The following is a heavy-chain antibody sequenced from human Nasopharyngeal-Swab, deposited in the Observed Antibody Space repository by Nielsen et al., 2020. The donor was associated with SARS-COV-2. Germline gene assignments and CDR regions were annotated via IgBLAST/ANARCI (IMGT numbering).Heavy chain of an antibody. CDR2: IYHSGST. CDR1: GGSISSGGYS. Sequence: SETLSLTCAVSGGSISSGGYSWSWIRQPPGKGLEWIGYIYHSGSTNYNPSLKSRVTISVDRSKNQFSLKLSSVAAADTAVYYCARGGGENCSSTSCSYYYYYGMDVWGQGTTVTVSS. D-gene: IGHD2-2*01. J-gene: IGHJ6*02. CDR3: ARGGGENCSSTSCSYYYYYGMDV. V-gene: IGHV4-30-2*01.